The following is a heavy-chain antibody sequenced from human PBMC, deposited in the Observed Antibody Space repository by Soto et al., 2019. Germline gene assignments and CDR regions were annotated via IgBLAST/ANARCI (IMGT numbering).Heavy chain of an antibody. Sequence: QAHLVQSGPEVKKPGASVKVSCKGSGYIFTSYGIAWVRQAPGQGLEWMGWISAHNGKTEYAQKFQGRVTVTRDTSTSKAYLELRSLRSDDTVLYYCAGGRYGDYWGQGALVTVTS. D-gene: IGHD4-17*01. V-gene: IGHV1-18*01. CDR1: GYIFTSYG. CDR3: AGGRYGDY. CDR2: ISAHNGKT. J-gene: IGHJ4*02.